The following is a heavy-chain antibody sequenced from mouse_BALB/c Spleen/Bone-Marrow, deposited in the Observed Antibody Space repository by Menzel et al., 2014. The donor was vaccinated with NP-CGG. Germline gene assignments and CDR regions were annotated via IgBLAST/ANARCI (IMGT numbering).Heavy chain of an antibody. V-gene: IGHV5-6*01. Sequence: EVMLVESGGDLVKPGGSLKLSCAASGFTFSNYGMPWVRQTPDKRPEWVATINSGGSYPYYPDSVKGRFTISRKNAKNTLYLQMKRLKYKETAIYNCTRRGSNIITTGYPMDYWSQGTSGTVDS. CDR2: INSGGSYP. D-gene: IGHD2-4*01. CDR1: GFTFSNYG. CDR3: TRRGSNIITTGYPMDY. J-gene: IGHJ4*01.